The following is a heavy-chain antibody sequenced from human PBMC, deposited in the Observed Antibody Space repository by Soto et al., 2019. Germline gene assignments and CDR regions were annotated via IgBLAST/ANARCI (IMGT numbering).Heavy chain of an antibody. J-gene: IGHJ4*02. V-gene: IGHV4-59*01. CDR3: ARGGSSWYLFDY. D-gene: IGHD6-13*01. CDR2: IYYSGST. Sequence: SETLSLTCTVSGGSISSYYWSWIRQPPGKGLEWIGYIYYSGSTNYNPSLKSRVTISVDTSKNQFSLKLSSVTAADTAVYYCARGGSSWYLFDYWGQGTLVTVSS. CDR1: GGSISSYY.